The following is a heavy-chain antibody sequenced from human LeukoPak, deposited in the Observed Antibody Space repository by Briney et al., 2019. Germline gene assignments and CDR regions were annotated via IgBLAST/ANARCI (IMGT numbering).Heavy chain of an antibody. CDR3: ARVLGGYSYGYGLWYFDL. V-gene: IGHV3-11*01. D-gene: IGHD5-18*01. Sequence: GGSLRLSCAASGFTFSDYYMSWIRQAPGKGLERVSYISSSGSTIYYADSVKGRFTISRDNAKNSLYLQMNSLRAEDTAVYYCARVLGGYSYGYGLWYFDLWGRGTLVTVSS. J-gene: IGHJ2*01. CDR2: ISSSGSTI. CDR1: GFTFSDYY.